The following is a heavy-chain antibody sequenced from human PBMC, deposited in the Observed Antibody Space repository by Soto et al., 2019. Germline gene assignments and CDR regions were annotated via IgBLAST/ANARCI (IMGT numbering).Heavy chain of an antibody. V-gene: IGHV3-33*01. CDR1: GFDFKTYG. CDR2: IGFDGTNI. Sequence: QGHLVESGGGAVQPGRSLRLSCVASGFDFKTYGMHWVRQAPGKGLEWVAVIGFDGTNIHYSDSVRGRSSISRDNSENTVSLQMNSLRVEDTALYYCVRTACVINNCSYRGVRWGQGTLVTV. D-gene: IGHD3-10*01. CDR3: VRTACVINNCSYRGVR. J-gene: IGHJ4*02.